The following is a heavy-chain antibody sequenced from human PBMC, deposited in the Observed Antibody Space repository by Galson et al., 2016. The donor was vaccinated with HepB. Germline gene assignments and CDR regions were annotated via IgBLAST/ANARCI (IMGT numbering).Heavy chain of an antibody. Sequence: SVKVSCKASGYTFTSYGISWVRQAPGQGLEWMGWISAYNGNTNYEQKLQGRVTMTKETSTSKAYMELRSLRSDDTAVYYCARDSGDIVATLTFDYWGQGTLVTVSS. V-gene: IGHV1-18*01. CDR2: ISAYNGNT. CDR1: GYTFTSYG. CDR3: ARDSGDIVATLTFDY. J-gene: IGHJ4*02. D-gene: IGHD5-12*01.